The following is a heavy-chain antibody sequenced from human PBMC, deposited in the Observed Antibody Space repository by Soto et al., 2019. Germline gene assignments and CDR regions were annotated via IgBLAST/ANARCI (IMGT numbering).Heavy chain of an antibody. CDR3: ARATYYYDSSGYSYYFDY. J-gene: IGHJ4*02. Sequence: SETLSLTCTVSGGSISSYYWSWIRQPPGKGLEWIGYIYYSGSTNYNPSLKSRVTISVDTSKNQFSLKLSSVTAADTAVYFCARATYYYDSSGYSYYFDYWGQGTLVTVSS. D-gene: IGHD3-22*01. CDR1: GGSISSYY. CDR2: IYYSGST. V-gene: IGHV4-59*01.